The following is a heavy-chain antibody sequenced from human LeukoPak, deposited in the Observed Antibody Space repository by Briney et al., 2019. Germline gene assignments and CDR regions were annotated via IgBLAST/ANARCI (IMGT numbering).Heavy chain of an antibody. CDR3: ASSLSLWANYRCH. D-gene: IGHD3-16*02. CDR1: GFTLSSSE. V-gene: IGHV3-48*03. CDR2: IAVDDTK. Sequence: GGSLRLSCAASGFTLSSSEMNWVRQAPGKGLEWVSFIAVDDTKYYADSVKGRFTISRDSAKNSLYLQMNSLRAEDTAVYYCASSLSLWANYRCHWGRGTLVTASS. J-gene: IGHJ4*02.